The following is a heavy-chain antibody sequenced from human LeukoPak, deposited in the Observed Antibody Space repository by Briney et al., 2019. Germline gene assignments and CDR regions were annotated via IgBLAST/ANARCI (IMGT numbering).Heavy chain of an antibody. V-gene: IGHV4-34*01. CDR3: ARTAPPRNLGV. J-gene: IGHJ6*02. Sequence: PSETLSLTYAVYGGSFSGYYWSWIRQPPGKGLEWIGEINHSGSTNYNPSLKSRVTISVDTSKNQFSLKLSSVTAADTAVYYCARTAPPRNLGVWGQGTTVTVSS. CDR2: INHSGST. CDR1: GGSFSGYY.